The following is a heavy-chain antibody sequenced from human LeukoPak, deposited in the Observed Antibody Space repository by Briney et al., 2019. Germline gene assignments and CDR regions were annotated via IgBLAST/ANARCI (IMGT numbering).Heavy chain of an antibody. V-gene: IGHV4-34*01. Sequence: SETLSLTCAVYGGSFSGYYWSWIRQPPGKGLEWIGEINHSGSTNYNPSLKSRVTISVATSKDQFSLKLSSVTAADTAVYYCARGAARYCSCGSCRNWFDPWGQGTLVTVSS. CDR1: GGSFSGYY. D-gene: IGHD2-15*01. CDR3: ARGAARYCSCGSCRNWFDP. J-gene: IGHJ5*02. CDR2: INHSGST.